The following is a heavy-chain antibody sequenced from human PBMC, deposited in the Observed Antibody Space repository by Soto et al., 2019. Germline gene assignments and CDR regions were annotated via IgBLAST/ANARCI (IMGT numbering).Heavy chain of an antibody. CDR3: ARDLYSSSSPIRRVNWFDP. J-gene: IGHJ5*02. CDR2: ISAYNGNT. V-gene: IGHV1-18*01. Sequence: ASVKVSCKASGYTFTSYGISWVRQAPGQGLEWMGWISAYNGNTNYAQKLQGRVTMTTDTSTSTAYMELRSLRSDDTAVYYCARDLYSSSSPIRRVNWFDPWGQGTLVTV. CDR1: GYTFTSYG. D-gene: IGHD6-6*01.